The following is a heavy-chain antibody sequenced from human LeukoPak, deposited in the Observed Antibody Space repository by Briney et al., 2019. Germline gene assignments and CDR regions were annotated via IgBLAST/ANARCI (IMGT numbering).Heavy chain of an antibody. CDR3: ARAGANRYYYYALDV. J-gene: IGHJ6*02. CDR1: GFPFSNYE. V-gene: IGHV3-69-1*01. CDR2: IGSSSTI. Sequence: GGSLRLSCAASGFPFSNYEMNSVRQAPGRGLEWVSYIGSSSTIYYADSAKGRFTISRDNVNNLLYLQMNSLRAEDTAVYYCARAGANRYYYYALDVWGQGTTVTVSS. D-gene: IGHD1/OR15-1a*01.